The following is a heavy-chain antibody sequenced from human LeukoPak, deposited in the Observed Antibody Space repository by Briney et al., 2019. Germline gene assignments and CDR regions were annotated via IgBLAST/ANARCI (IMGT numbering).Heavy chain of an antibody. CDR2: IIPILGIA. CDR1: GGTFSSYA. J-gene: IGHJ6*03. Sequence: SVKVSCKASGGTFSSYAISWVRQAPGQGLEWMGRIIPILGIANYAQKFQGRVTITADKSTSTAYMELSSLRSDDTAVYYCASTSRFYYYYMDVWGKGTTVTVSS. CDR3: ASTSRFYYYYMDV. D-gene: IGHD2-2*01. V-gene: IGHV1-69*04.